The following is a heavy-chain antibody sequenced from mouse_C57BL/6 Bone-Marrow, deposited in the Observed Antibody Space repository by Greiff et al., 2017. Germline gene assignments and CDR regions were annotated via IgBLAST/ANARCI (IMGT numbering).Heavy chain of an antibody. CDR3: TCTGFAY. CDR1: GFNIKDDY. V-gene: IGHV14-4*01. J-gene: IGHJ3*01. Sequence: EVQLQQSGAELVRPGASVKLSCTASGFNIKDDYMHWVKQRPEQGLEWIGWIDPENGDTEYASKFQGKATIPADTSSNTAYLQLSSLTSEDTAVDYCTCTGFAYWGQGTLVTVSA. CDR2: IDPENGDT. D-gene: IGHD1-1*01.